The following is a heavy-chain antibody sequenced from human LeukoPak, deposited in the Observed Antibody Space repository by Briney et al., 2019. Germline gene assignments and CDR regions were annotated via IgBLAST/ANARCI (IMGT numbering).Heavy chain of an antibody. D-gene: IGHD6-19*01. Sequence: GDSLKISCKGSGYSFPTYWIGWVRQMPGKGLGWVGIISPGDSVTRYSPSFQGQVSISADKSINTAYLQWSSLKASDPAIYYCARHLRYFSGGHYFDYWGQGTLVTVSS. J-gene: IGHJ4*02. CDR3: ARHLRYFSGGHYFDY. CDR1: GYSFPTYW. CDR2: ISPGDSVT. V-gene: IGHV5-51*01.